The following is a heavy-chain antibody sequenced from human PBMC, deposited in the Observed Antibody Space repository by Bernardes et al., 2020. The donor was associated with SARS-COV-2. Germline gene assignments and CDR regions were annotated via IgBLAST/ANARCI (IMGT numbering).Heavy chain of an antibody. CDR3: ASNWNYFIEF. J-gene: IGHJ4*02. CDR1: GGSFSTYN. D-gene: IGHD1-7*01. V-gene: IGHV4-34*01. CDR2: INHSGST. Sequence: SETLSLTCVVYGGSFSTYNWNWIRQPPGKGLEWIGEINHSGSTNYSPSLKSRITMSVDTSKNQFSLTLSSVTAADTAVYYCASNWNYFIEFWGQGNLVTVSS.